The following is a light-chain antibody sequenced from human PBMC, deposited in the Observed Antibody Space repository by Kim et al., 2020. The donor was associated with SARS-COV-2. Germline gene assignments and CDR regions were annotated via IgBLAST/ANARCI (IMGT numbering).Light chain of an antibody. CDR1: TSNIEKNY. CDR3: GTWDGRSWV. Sequence: QSLLTQPPSVSAAPGQRVSISCSGGTSNIEKNYVSWYQQLPEAAPILLIYDDDQRPSGIPDRFSGSKSGTSATLGITGLQTGDEASYFCGTWDGRSWVFGGGTQLTVL. CDR2: DDD. J-gene: IGLJ3*02. V-gene: IGLV1-51*01.